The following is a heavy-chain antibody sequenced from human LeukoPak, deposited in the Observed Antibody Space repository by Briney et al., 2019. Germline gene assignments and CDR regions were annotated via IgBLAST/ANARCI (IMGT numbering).Heavy chain of an antibody. CDR1: GFTFSSYA. V-gene: IGHV3-30-3*01. Sequence: GGSLRLSCAASGFTFSSYAMHWGRQAPGKGLEWVGVISYDGSNKYYADSVKGRFTISRDDSKNTLYLQMKSLRAADAAVYYCAREAGATGVFYYGMDVCSQGTTVT. J-gene: IGHJ6*02. D-gene: IGHD1-26*01. CDR2: ISYDGSNK. CDR3: AREAGATGVFYYGMDV.